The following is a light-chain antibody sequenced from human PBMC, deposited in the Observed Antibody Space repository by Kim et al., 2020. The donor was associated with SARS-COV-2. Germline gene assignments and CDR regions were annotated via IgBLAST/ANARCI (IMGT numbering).Light chain of an antibody. CDR1: KLGHKY. V-gene: IGLV3-1*01. CDR3: QAWDSSTADVV. J-gene: IGLJ2*01. Sequence: SYELTQPPSVSVSPGQTASITCSGDKLGHKYACWYQQKPGQSPVLVIYQDSKRPSGIPERFSGSNSGNTATLTISGTQAMDEADYYCQAWDSSTADVVFG. CDR2: QDS.